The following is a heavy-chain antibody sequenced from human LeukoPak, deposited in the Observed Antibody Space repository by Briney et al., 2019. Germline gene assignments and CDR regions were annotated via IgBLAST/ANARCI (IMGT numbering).Heavy chain of an antibody. Sequence: PGGSLRLSCAASGFTFSSYAMSWVRQAPGKGLEWVSAISGSGGSTYYADSVKGRFTISRDNSKNTLYLQMNSLRAEDTAVYYCARDPQTAYYYDSSGYNPFDYWGQGTLVTVSS. CDR1: GFTFSSYA. CDR2: ISGSGGST. V-gene: IGHV3-23*01. D-gene: IGHD3-22*01. CDR3: ARDPQTAYYYDSSGYNPFDY. J-gene: IGHJ4*02.